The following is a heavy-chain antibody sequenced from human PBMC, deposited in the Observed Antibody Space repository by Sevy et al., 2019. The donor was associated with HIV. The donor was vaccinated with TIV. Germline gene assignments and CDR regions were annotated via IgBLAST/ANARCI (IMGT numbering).Heavy chain of an antibody. Sequence: GGSLRLSCAASGFTFSDYYMSWIRQAPGKGLEWISYISGSQYMIYYADSVKGRFTIPRDDAKNSLYLQMNSLRPEDSAVYFCARDLGTGYFDFWGQGTLVTVSS. CDR1: GFTFSDYY. J-gene: IGHJ4*02. CDR3: ARDLGTGYFDF. D-gene: IGHD1-26*01. V-gene: IGHV3-11*01. CDR2: ISGSQYMI.